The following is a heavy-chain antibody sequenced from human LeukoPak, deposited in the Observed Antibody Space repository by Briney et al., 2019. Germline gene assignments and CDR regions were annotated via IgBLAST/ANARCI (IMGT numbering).Heavy chain of an antibody. Sequence: GGSLRLSCAASGFTFSSYAMSWVRQAPGKGLEWVSAISGSGGSTYYADSVKGRFTISRDKSKNTLYLQMNSLRAEDTAVYYCANAYHSSSGDYWGQGTLVTVSS. D-gene: IGHD6-13*01. V-gene: IGHV3-23*01. CDR1: GFTFSSYA. CDR3: ANAYHSSSGDY. J-gene: IGHJ4*02. CDR2: ISGSGGST.